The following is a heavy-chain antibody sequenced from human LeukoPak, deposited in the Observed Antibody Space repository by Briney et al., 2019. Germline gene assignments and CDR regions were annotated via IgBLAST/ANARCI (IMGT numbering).Heavy chain of an antibody. J-gene: IGHJ4*02. D-gene: IGHD6-19*01. CDR2: IYYTGSTDT. CDR3: AARRGAVDPFDY. CDR1: GGSISSHF. V-gene: IGHV4-59*11. Sequence: SETLSLTCTVSGGSISSHFWSWIRQPPGKGLEWIGYIYYTGSTDTDYNPSLKSRVTISVDTSKSQFSLMLSSVTAADTAVYFCAARRGAVDPFDYWGQGTLVTVSS.